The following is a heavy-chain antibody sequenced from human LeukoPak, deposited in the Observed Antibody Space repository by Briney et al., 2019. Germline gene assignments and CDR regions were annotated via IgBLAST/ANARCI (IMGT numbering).Heavy chain of an antibody. CDR3: ARAYYYGSGPHGFDY. Sequence: PSESLSLTCAVSGGSISSSNWWSWVRQPPGKGLEWIGEIYHSGSTNYNPSLKSRVTISVDKSKNQFSLKLSSVTAADTAVYYCARAYYYGSGPHGFDYWGQGTLVTVSS. D-gene: IGHD3-10*01. CDR1: GGSISSSNW. V-gene: IGHV4-4*02. CDR2: IYHSGST. J-gene: IGHJ4*02.